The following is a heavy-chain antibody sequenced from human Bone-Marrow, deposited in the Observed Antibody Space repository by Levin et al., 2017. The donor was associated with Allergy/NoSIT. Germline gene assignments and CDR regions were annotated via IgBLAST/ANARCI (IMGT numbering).Heavy chain of an antibody. Sequence: GGSLRLSCAASGFTFNNYAMSWVRQAPGKGLEWVSTITGSGDNTYSSDSVRGRFTISRDNSKNTLYLRVNSLRAEDTAVYYCAKGRYGPDYWGQGTLVTVSS. CDR3: AKGRYGPDY. V-gene: IGHV3-23*01. CDR1: GFTFNNYA. D-gene: IGHD4-17*01. CDR2: ITGSGDNT. J-gene: IGHJ4*02.